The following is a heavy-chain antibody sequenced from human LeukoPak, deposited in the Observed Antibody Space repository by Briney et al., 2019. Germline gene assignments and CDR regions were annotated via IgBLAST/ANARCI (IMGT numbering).Heavy chain of an antibody. CDR1: GFTFSSYA. V-gene: IGHV3-30*04. Sequence: GGSLRLSCAASGFTFSSYAMHWVRQAPGKGLEWVAVISYDGSNKYYADSVKGRFTISRDNSKNTLYLQMNSLRAEDTAVYYCARKDSGRYIRPFDYWGQGTLVTVSS. D-gene: IGHD3-10*01. CDR2: ISYDGSNK. J-gene: IGHJ4*02. CDR3: ARKDSGRYIRPFDY.